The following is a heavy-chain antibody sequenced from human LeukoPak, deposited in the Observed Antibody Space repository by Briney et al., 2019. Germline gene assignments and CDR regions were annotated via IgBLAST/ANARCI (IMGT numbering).Heavy chain of an antibody. CDR3: ARYFGDPQGMDV. J-gene: IGHJ6*02. D-gene: IGHD3-10*01. CDR1: GGTFSTYS. V-gene: IGHV3-48*02. Sequence: SCKASGGTFSTYSMSWVRQAPGKGLEWVSYISGSSDAIYYADSVKGRFTISRDNAKNSLYLQMNSLRDEDTAVYYCARYFGDPQGMDVWGQGTTVTVSS. CDR2: ISGSSDAI.